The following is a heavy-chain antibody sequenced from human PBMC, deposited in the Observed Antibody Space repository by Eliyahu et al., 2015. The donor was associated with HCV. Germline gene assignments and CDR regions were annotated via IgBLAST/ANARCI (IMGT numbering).Heavy chain of an antibody. Sequence: EVQLVESGGGLVQPGGSLRLSCAASGFTFSSYEMNWVRQAPGKGLEWVSYISYSGNTIYYADSVKGRFTISRDNAKNSLYLQMNSLRAEDTAVYYCARDLSRVWTVYGMDVWGQGTTVTVSS. V-gene: IGHV3-48*03. CDR2: ISYSGNTI. CDR1: GFTFSSYE. D-gene: IGHD2-2*01. J-gene: IGHJ6*02. CDR3: ARDLSRVWTVYGMDV.